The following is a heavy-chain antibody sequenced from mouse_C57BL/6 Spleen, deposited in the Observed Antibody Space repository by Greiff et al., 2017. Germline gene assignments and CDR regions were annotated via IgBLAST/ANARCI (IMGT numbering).Heavy chain of an antibody. CDR2: IYPGDGDT. Sequence: VQLQQSGPELVKPGASVKISCKASGYAFSSSWMNWVKQRPGKGLEWIGRIYPGDGDTNYNGKFKGKATLTADKSSSTAYMQLSSLTSEDSAVYVCASLATTVANYYAMDYWGQGTSVTVSS. CDR1: GYAFSSSW. V-gene: IGHV1-82*01. D-gene: IGHD1-1*01. CDR3: ASLATTVANYYAMDY. J-gene: IGHJ4*01.